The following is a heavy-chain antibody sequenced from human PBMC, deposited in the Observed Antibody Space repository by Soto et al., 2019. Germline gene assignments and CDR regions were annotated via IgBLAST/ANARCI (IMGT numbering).Heavy chain of an antibody. CDR3: ARVRIVLVPTASDFYYYMDV. Sequence: VKVSCKTSGYTFTSYDINWVRQATGQGLEWMGWMNPNSGNTGYAQKFQGRVTMTRDTSISTAYMELSSLRSEDTAVYYCARVRIVLVPTASDFYYYMDVWGKGTTVTVSS. CDR2: MNPNSGNT. D-gene: IGHD2-2*01. CDR1: GYTFTSYD. J-gene: IGHJ6*03. V-gene: IGHV1-8*01.